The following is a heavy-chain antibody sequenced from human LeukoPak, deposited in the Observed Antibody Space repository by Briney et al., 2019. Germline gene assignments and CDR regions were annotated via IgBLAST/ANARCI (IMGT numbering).Heavy chain of an antibody. Sequence: PGGSLRLSCAASGFTFTTYDMNWVRQAPGKALEWVSSISSRSTSIYYADSVKGRFTISRDNAKNSLYLQMNSLRAEDTAVYWCARDPLGTIIDYWGQGTLVTVSS. CDR1: GFTFTTYD. CDR3: ARDPLGTIIDY. CDR2: ISSRSTSI. D-gene: IGHD3-10*01. J-gene: IGHJ4*02. V-gene: IGHV3-21*01.